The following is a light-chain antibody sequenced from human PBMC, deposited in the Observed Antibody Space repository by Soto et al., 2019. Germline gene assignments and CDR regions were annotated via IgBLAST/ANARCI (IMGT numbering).Light chain of an antibody. CDR3: LQDHDDSWT. J-gene: IGKJ1*01. CDR1: QSISSY. CDR2: AAS. Sequence: MHMTQSPSALSASLLDGVTSACLAIQSISSYLNWYQQKPGKAPKLLIYAASSLQSGVPSRFSGSGSGTDFTLTVGSLQPEDFATYYCLQDHDDSWTFGQGTKVDIK. V-gene: IGKV1-39*01.